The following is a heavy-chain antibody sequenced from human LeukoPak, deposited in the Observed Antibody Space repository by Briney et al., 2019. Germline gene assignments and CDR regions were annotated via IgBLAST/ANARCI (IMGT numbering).Heavy chain of an antibody. V-gene: IGHV4-4*07. CDR1: GGSISTYY. CDR2: IYTSGSN. Sequence: SETLSLTCTVAGGSISTYYWSWIRQPAGKGLEWIGRIYTSGSNNYNPSLKSRLTMSIEPSKNQFSLKLSSVTAADTAVYYCARHRGYSYGFDDFNIWGQGTMVIVSS. D-gene: IGHD5-18*01. CDR3: ARHRGYSYGFDDFNI. J-gene: IGHJ3*02.